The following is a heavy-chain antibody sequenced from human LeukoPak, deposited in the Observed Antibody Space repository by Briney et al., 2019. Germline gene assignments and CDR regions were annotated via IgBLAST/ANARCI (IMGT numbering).Heavy chain of an antibody. J-gene: IGHJ4*02. Sequence: PGGSLRLSCAASGFTFSSYEMNWVRQAPGKGLEWVSYISSSGSTIYYADSVKGRFTISRDNAKNSLYLQMSSLRAEDTAVYYCARDFSGSYNYFDYWGQGTLVTVSS. CDR3: ARDFSGSYNYFDY. D-gene: IGHD1-26*01. V-gene: IGHV3-48*03. CDR2: ISSSGSTI. CDR1: GFTFSSYE.